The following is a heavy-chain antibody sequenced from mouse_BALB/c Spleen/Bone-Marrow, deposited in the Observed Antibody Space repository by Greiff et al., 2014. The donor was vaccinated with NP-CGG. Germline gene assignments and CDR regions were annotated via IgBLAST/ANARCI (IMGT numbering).Heavy chain of an antibody. CDR1: GYNLNENI. J-gene: IGHJ3*01. V-gene: IGHV1-62-2*01. D-gene: IGHD2-14*01. Sequence: QVQLKQSGAELVKPGASVKLSCKAPGYNLNENIIHWVKQRSGQGLEWIGRFHPGNGSIKYNEKFKDKATLTADKSSSTVYMELSRLTSEDPAVYFCARHEYRFTAWFAYWGQGTLLTVSA. CDR3: ARHEYRFTAWFAY. CDR2: FHPGNGSI.